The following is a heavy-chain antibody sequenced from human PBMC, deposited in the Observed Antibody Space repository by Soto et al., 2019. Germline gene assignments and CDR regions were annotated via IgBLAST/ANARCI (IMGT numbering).Heavy chain of an antibody. J-gene: IGHJ4*02. Sequence: GSLRLSCGGSGFTFSDCAMSWVRRAPGKGLEWVSGISGTGRSTFYADSVKDRFTISRDNSKNTVYLQMTSLRAEDTAVYYCAKGNTSGWYFFDYWGQGTLVTVSS. CDR3: AKGNTSGWYFFDY. D-gene: IGHD6-19*01. CDR1: GFTFSDCA. V-gene: IGHV3-23*01. CDR2: ISGTGRST.